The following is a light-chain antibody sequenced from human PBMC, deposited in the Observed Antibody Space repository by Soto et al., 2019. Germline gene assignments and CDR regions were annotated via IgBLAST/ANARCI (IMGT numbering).Light chain of an antibody. CDR1: SGHSSYI. V-gene: IGLV4-60*03. Sequence: QSVLTQSSSASASLGSSVKLTCTLRSGHSSYIIAWHQQQPGKAPRYLMKLEGSGSYNKGSGVPDRFSGSSSGADRYLTISNLQSEDEADYYCETWDSNTHRVFGGGTKLTVL. CDR3: ETWDSNTHRV. CDR2: LEGSGSY. J-gene: IGLJ2*01.